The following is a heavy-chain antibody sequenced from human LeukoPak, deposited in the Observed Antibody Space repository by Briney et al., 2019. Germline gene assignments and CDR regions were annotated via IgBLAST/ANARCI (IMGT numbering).Heavy chain of an antibody. CDR3: VRGGPLGNY. CDR2: INSGGTNT. Sequence: PGGSLRLSCAASGFTFSTSWMHWVRQAPGKGLMWVSHINSGGTNTICADSVKGRFTISRDNAKNTLYLQMNSLRAEDTAVYYCVRGGPLGNYWGQGTLVAVSS. V-gene: IGHV3-74*01. D-gene: IGHD7-27*01. CDR1: GFTFSTSW. J-gene: IGHJ4*02.